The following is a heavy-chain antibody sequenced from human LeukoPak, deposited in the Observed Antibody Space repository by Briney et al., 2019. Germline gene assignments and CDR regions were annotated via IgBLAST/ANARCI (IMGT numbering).Heavy chain of an antibody. D-gene: IGHD3-22*01. Sequence: ASVKVSCKASGYTLTGYYIHWVRQAPGQGLEWMGWINPNSGGTNYAQKFQGRVTMTRDTSISTAYMELSRLRSDDTAVYYCARGGASDYYDSNGYGPEWAFDIWGQGTMVTVSS. V-gene: IGHV1-2*02. CDR1: GYTLTGYY. CDR2: INPNSGGT. CDR3: ARGGASDYYDSNGYGPEWAFDI. J-gene: IGHJ3*02.